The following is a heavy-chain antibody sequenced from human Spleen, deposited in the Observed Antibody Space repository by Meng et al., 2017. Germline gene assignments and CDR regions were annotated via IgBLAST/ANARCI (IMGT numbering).Heavy chain of an antibody. CDR2: IFYSGLA. D-gene: IGHD2-15*01. CDR1: GGSISTRYY. CDR3: ARVVVVAATGGHYFDY. V-gene: IGHV4-39*07. J-gene: IGHJ4*02. Sequence: SETLSLTCTVSGGSISTRYYWGWIRQTPGKGLEWIGSIFYSGLAFYNPPLKSRVTMSADAPMNRFSLKLTSVTAADTAVYSCARVVVVAATGGHYFDYWGQGTLVTVSS.